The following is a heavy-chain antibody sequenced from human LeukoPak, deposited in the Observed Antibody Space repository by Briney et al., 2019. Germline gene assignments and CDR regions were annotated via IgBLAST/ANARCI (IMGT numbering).Heavy chain of an antibody. D-gene: IGHD3-10*01. V-gene: IGHV1-46*01. CDR3: AREDYYGSGSLNWFDP. CDR2: INPSGGST. CDR1: GYTFTSYY. J-gene: IGHJ5*02. Sequence: GASVKVSCKASGYTFTSYYMHWVRQAPGQGLEWMGIINPSGGSTSYAQKFQGRVTMTRDTSISTAYMELSRLRSDDTAVYYCAREDYYGSGSLNWFDPWGQGTLVTVSS.